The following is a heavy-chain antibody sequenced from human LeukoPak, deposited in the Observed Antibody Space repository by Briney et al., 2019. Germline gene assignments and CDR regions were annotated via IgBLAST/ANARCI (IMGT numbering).Heavy chain of an antibody. Sequence: SETLSLTCAVYGGSFSGYYWSWIRQPPGKGLEWIGEINHSGSTNYNPSLKSRVTISVDTSKNQFSLKLSSVTAADRAVYYWARGGGVAGPNYWGQGTLVTVSS. J-gene: IGHJ4*02. CDR1: GGSFSGYY. D-gene: IGHD6-19*01. CDR2: INHSGST. V-gene: IGHV4-34*01. CDR3: ARGGGVAGPNY.